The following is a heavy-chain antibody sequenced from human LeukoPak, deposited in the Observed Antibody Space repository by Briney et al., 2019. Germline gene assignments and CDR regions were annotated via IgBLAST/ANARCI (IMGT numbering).Heavy chain of an antibody. D-gene: IGHD5-12*01. CDR1: GFTFSSYA. CDR2: ISSSGGGT. Sequence: GGSLRLSCAASGFTFSSYAMSWVRQAPGKGLEWVSTISSSGGGTYYADSVKGRFTISRDNSKNTLYLQVNSLRAEDTAVYYCAIIYSGYNRAMGYWGQGTLVTVSS. CDR3: AIIYSGYNRAMGY. V-gene: IGHV3-23*01. J-gene: IGHJ4*02.